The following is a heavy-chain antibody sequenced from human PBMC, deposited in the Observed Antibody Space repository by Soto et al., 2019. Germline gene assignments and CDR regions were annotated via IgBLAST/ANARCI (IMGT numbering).Heavy chain of an antibody. CDR1: GFTFSSYG. CDR2: ISYDGSNK. CDR3: ANLDPAGNFDY. J-gene: IGHJ4*02. D-gene: IGHD2-2*01. V-gene: IGHV3-30*18. Sequence: QVQLVESGGGVVQPGRSLRLSCAASGFTFSSYGMHWVRQAPGKGLEWVAVISYDGSNKYYADSVKGRFTISRDNSKNTLYLQMNSLRAEDTAVYYCANLDPAGNFDYWGQGTLVTVSS.